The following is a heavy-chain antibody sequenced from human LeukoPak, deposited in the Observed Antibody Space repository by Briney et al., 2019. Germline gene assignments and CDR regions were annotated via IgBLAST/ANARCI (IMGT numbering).Heavy chain of an antibody. CDR1: GYSISNNYY. D-gene: IGHD4-17*01. Sequence: SETLSLTCAVSGYSISNNYYWGWIRQPPGKGLEWIGSYYHTGSSYYNPSLQSRVAISIDTSKNQFSLELASVTAADTAVYYCASVTRSMSRFFDLWGRGTLVIVSS. CDR2: YYHTGSS. V-gene: IGHV4-38-2*01. CDR3: ASVTRSMSRFFDL. J-gene: IGHJ2*01.